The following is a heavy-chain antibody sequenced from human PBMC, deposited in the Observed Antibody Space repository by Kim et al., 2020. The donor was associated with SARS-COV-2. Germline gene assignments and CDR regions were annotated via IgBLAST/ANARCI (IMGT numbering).Heavy chain of an antibody. J-gene: IGHJ6*01. CDR3: AKGRISGSYYYYGMDV. Sequence: GGSLRLSCAASGFTFSGNAMNWVRQAPGKGLEWVSAISGAAYRTYYADYVKGRFTISRDNSKNTLDLQMSGLRAEDTAVYYCAKGRISGSYYYYGMDVWG. V-gene: IGHV3-23*01. CDR2: ISGAAYRT. D-gene: IGHD3-10*01. CDR1: GFTFSGNA.